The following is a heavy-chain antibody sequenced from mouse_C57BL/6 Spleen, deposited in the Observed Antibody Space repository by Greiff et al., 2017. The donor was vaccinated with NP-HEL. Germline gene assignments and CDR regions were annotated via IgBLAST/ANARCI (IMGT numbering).Heavy chain of an antibody. J-gene: IGHJ2*01. V-gene: IGHV1-82*01. Sequence: VQLKESGPELVKPGASVKISCKASGYAFSSSWMNWVKQRPGKGLEWIGRIYPGDGDTNYNGKFKGKATLTADKSSSTAYMQLSSLTSEDSAVYFCARAAHFDYWGQGTTLTVSS. D-gene: IGHD1-2*01. CDR2: IYPGDGDT. CDR1: GYAFSSSW. CDR3: ARAAHFDY.